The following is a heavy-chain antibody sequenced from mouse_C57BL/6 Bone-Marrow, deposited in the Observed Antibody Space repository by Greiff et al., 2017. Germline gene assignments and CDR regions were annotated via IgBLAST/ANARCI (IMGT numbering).Heavy chain of an antibody. CDR1: GFTFSSYA. V-gene: IGHV5-4*01. J-gene: IGHJ2*01. CDR2: ISDGGSYT. Sequence: EVQLVESGGGLVKPGGSLKLSCAASGFTFSSYAMSWVRQTPEKRLEWVATISDGGSYTYYPDNVKGRFTISRDNAKNNLYLQMSHLKSEDTAMYYCARPLYYSYYVGYFDYWGQGTTLTVSS. D-gene: IGHD2-12*01. CDR3: ARPLYYSYYVGYFDY.